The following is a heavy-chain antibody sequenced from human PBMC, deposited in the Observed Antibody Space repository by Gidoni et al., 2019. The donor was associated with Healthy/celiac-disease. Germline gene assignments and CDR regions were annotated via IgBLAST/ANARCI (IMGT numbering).Heavy chain of an antibody. CDR3: ARYGYDILTGSRAYYYYGMDV. Sequence: QVQLVQSGAEVKKPGSSVKVSCKAPGGTFSSYALSWVRQAPGQGLEWMGGIIPIFGTANYAQKFQGRVTITADESTSTAYMELSSLRSEDTAVYYCARYGYDILTGSRAYYYYGMDVWGQGTTVTVSS. CDR2: IIPIFGTA. D-gene: IGHD3-9*01. J-gene: IGHJ6*02. CDR1: GGTFSSYA. V-gene: IGHV1-69*01.